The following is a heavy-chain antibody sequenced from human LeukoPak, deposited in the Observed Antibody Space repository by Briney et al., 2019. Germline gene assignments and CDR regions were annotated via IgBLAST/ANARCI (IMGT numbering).Heavy chain of an antibody. V-gene: IGHV7-4-1*02. Sequence: ASVKVSCKASGYTFTSYAMNWVRQALGQGLEWMGRINTNTGNPTYAQGFTGRFVFSLDTSVSTAYLQISSLKAEDTAVYYCARVLLWFGELAAFDIWGQGTMVTVSS. CDR1: GYTFTSYA. J-gene: IGHJ3*02. CDR3: ARVLLWFGELAAFDI. CDR2: INTNTGNP. D-gene: IGHD3-10*01.